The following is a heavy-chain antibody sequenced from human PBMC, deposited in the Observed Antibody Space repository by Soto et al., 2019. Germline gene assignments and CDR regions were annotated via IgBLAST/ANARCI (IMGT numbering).Heavy chain of an antibody. D-gene: IGHD1-26*01. CDR3: ARVDHSRQVAPYYYGMDV. CDR1: GGSISSYY. V-gene: IGHV4-4*07. Sequence: PSETLSLTCSVSGGSISSYYWSWIRQPAGKGLEWIGQIYATGNTNYNPSLKSRVTMSVDTSKNQFSLKLTSVTAADTAVYYCARVDHSRQVAPYYYGMDVWGQGTTVTVSS. CDR2: IYATGNT. J-gene: IGHJ6*02.